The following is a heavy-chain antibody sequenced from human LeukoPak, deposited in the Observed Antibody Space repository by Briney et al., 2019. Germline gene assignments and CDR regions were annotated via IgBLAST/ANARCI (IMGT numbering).Heavy chain of an antibody. J-gene: IGHJ6*03. Sequence: ASVKVSCKASGYTFTGYYMHWVRQAPGQGLEWMGWINPNSGGTNYAQKFQGRVTMTRDTSISTAYVELSRLRSDDTAVYYCARDRKLRKYYYYMDVWGKGTTVTVSS. CDR2: INPNSGGT. CDR3: ARDRKLRKYYYYMDV. V-gene: IGHV1-2*02. D-gene: IGHD2-15*01. CDR1: GYTFTGYY.